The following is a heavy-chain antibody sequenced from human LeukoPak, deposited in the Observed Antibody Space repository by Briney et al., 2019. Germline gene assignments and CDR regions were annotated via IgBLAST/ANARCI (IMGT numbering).Heavy chain of an antibody. V-gene: IGHV3-33*01. D-gene: IGHD2-21*01. Sequence: GGSLRLSCAASGFTFSSYGMHWVRQAPGKGLEWVTVIWYDGSNKYYADSVKGRFTISRDNSKNTLYLQMNSLRAEDTAVYYCARTHIGTGYYYYALDVWGQGATVTVSS. CDR1: GFTFSSYG. CDR3: ARTHIGTGYYYYALDV. J-gene: IGHJ6*02. CDR2: IWYDGSNK.